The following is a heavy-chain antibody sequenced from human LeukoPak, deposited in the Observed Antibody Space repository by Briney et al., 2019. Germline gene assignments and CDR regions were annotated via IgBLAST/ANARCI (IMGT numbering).Heavy chain of an antibody. CDR1: GFTFSSFA. D-gene: IGHD6-19*01. CDR3: AKELFTGWHGWFDP. V-gene: IGHV3-23*01. CDR2: ISGSGSST. J-gene: IGHJ5*02. Sequence: GGSLRLSCAASGFTFSSFAMTWVRLAPGKGLEWVSTISGSGSSTYYADSVKGRFTISRDNSKNTVYLQMNSLRAEDTATYYCAKELFTGWHGWFDPWGQGTLVTVSS.